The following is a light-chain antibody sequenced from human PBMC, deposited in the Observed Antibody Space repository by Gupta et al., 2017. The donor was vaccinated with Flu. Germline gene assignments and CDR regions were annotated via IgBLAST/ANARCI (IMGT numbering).Light chain of an antibody. CDR3: QQYDTSPPT. CDR1: QSVLYSSNNKNY. Sequence: SLGERATINCKSSQSVLYSSNNKNYLAWYQQKPGQPPKLLIYWASTRESGVPDRFSGSGSGTDFTLTISGLQPEDVAVYYCQQYDTSPPTFGQGTKLEIK. V-gene: IGKV4-1*01. CDR2: WAS. J-gene: IGKJ2*01.